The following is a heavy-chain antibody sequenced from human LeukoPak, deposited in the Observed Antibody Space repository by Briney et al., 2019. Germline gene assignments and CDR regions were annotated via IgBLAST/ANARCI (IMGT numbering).Heavy chain of an antibody. V-gene: IGHV4-59*12. D-gene: IGHD7-27*01. CDR3: ARDLGHSFDY. J-gene: IGHJ4*02. CDR2: IYYSGST. CDR1: GGSISPYY. Sequence: SETLSLTCTVSGGSISPYYWSWIRQPPGKGLEWIGYIYYSGSTNYNPSLKSRVTISLDTSKNQFSLKLSSVTAADTAVYYCARDLGHSFDYWGQGTLVTVSS.